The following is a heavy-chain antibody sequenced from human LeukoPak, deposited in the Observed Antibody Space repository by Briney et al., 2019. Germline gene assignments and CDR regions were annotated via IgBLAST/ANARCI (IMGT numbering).Heavy chain of an antibody. V-gene: IGHV4-59*01. CDR1: GGSISSYY. Sequence: SETPSLTCSVSGGSISSYYWSWIRQPPGKGLEWIGYIYYSGSTNYNPSLKSRVTISVDTSKNQFSLNLSSVTAADTAVYYCAKTDLPYYYGSGSTWGQGTLVTVSS. J-gene: IGHJ4*02. D-gene: IGHD3-10*01. CDR3: AKTDLPYYYGSGST. CDR2: IYYSGST.